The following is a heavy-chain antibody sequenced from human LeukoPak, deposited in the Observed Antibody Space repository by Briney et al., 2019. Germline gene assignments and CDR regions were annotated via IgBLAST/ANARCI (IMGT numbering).Heavy chain of an antibody. CDR3: ARGRPYNVGLPPWFDP. J-gene: IGHJ5*02. CDR2: IYYSGTT. CDR1: GGSISSSSYY. V-gene: IGHV4-39*07. Sequence: TSETLSLTCTVSGGSISSSSYYWGWIRQPPGKGLEWIGSIYYSGTTYYNPSLKSRVTISVDTSRNQFSLNLGSMTAADTAVYYCARGRPYNVGLPPWFDPWGQGTLVTVSS. D-gene: IGHD1-14*01.